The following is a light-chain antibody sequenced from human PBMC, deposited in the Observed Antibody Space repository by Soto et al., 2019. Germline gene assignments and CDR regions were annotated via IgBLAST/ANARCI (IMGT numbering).Light chain of an antibody. V-gene: IGLV1-40*01. CDR1: SSNIGAGYD. Sequence: QSVLTQPPSVSGAPGQRVTISCTGSSSNIGAGYDVHWYQQLPGTAPKLLIYGNSNRPSGVPDRFSGSKSGTSAPLAITGVRAVGGADSSCQPYDSSLPGSGRVFCGGTKLTFL. CDR3: QPYDSSLPGSGRV. CDR2: GNS. J-gene: IGLJ2*01.